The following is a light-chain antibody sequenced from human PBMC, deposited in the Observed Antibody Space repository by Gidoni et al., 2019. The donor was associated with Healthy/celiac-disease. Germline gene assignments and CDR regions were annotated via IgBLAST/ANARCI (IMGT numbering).Light chain of an antibody. Sequence: DIQTTQSPSSLSASVGDRVTITCRASQSISSYLNWYQQKPGKAPKHLIYAASSLQSGVPSRFSGSGSGTDFTLTISSLQPEDFATYYCQQSYSTPMYTFGQGTKLEIK. V-gene: IGKV1-39*01. CDR1: QSISSY. CDR2: AAS. CDR3: QQSYSTPMYT. J-gene: IGKJ2*01.